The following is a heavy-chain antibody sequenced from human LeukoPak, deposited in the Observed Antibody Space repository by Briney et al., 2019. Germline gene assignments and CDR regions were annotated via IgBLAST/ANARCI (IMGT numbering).Heavy chain of an antibody. D-gene: IGHD6-13*01. Sequence: KPSETLSLTCAVHGGSFSGYYWSWIRQPPGKGLEWIGEINHSGSTNYNPSLKSRVTISVDTSKNQFSLKLSSVTAADTAVYYCASALFIAAAEDWGQGTLVTVSS. CDR3: ASALFIAAAED. V-gene: IGHV4-34*01. J-gene: IGHJ4*02. CDR2: INHSGST. CDR1: GGSFSGYY.